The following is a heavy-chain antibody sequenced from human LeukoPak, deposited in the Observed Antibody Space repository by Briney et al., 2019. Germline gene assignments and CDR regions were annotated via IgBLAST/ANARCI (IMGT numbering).Heavy chain of an antibody. J-gene: IGHJ4*02. CDR2: IYHSGST. CDR1: GYSISSGYY. D-gene: IGHD5-24*01. V-gene: IGHV4-38-2*02. CDR3: ARSRGWLQSHPLGY. Sequence: SETLSLTCSVSGYSISSGYYWGWIRQPPGKGLEWIGSIYHSGSTYYNPSLKSRVTISVDTSKNQFSLKLSSVTAADTAVYYCARSRGWLQSHPLGYWGQGTLVAVSS.